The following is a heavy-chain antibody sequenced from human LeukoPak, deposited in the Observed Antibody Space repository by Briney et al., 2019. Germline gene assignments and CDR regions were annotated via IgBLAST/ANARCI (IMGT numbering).Heavy chain of an antibody. CDR1: GGSISSYY. V-gene: IGHV4-59*01. D-gene: IGHD3-22*01. CDR3: AREDRTSTYYYGIDY. J-gene: IGHJ4*02. Sequence: SETLSLTCTVSGGSISSYYWSWIRQPPGKGLEWIGYIYYSGSTNYNPSLKSRVTISVDTSKNQFSLKLSSVTAADTAVYYCAREDRTSTYYYGIDYWGQGTLVTVSS. CDR2: IYYSGST.